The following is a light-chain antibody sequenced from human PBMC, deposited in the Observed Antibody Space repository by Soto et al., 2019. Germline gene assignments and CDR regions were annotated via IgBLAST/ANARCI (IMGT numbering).Light chain of an antibody. V-gene: IGLV1-51*01. CDR3: GTWDTSLSAEV. Sequence: QSVLTQPPSVSAAPGQKVTISCSGSTSNIGNNYVSWYQQIPGTAPKLLIYDNNKRASGIPDRFSGSKSGTSATLAITGHQTGDEADYYCGTWDTSLSAEVFGGGTQLTVL. CDR1: TSNIGNNY. J-gene: IGLJ2*01. CDR2: DNN.